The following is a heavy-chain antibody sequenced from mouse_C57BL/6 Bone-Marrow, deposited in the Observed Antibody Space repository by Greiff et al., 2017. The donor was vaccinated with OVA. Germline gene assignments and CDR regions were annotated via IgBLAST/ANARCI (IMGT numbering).Heavy chain of an antibody. CDR3: ARGAA. CDR1: GYAFSNYW. J-gene: IGHJ2*01. V-gene: IGHV1-80*01. CDR2: IYPGDGDI. Sequence: QVQLQQSGAELVKPGASVKISCKASGYAFSNYWMNWVKQRPGKGLEWIGQIYPGDGDINYNGKFTGKAKMTADKSSRTAYRQISSLTSEDSAVYFCARGAAGGQGNTLTVSS.